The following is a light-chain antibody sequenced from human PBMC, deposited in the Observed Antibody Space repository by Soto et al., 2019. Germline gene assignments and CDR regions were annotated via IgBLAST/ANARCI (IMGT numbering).Light chain of an antibody. J-gene: IGKJ2*01. CDR1: QSVSRTY. CDR2: GAS. V-gene: IGKV3-20*01. CDR3: QQYGSSPQT. Sequence: EIVLTQSPGTLSLSPGERATLSCRASQSVSRTYMAWYQQKPGQAPRLLIYGASNRATDIPDRFSGSGSCTAFTLTTGALAPEDFPVYYWQQYGSSPQTFGQGTRLEIK.